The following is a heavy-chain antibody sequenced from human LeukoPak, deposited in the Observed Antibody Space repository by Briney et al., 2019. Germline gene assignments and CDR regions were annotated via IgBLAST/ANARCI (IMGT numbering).Heavy chain of an antibody. J-gene: IGHJ4*02. CDR1: GYTFTGYY. Sequence: ASVKVSCKASGYTFTGYYMHWVRQAPGQGLEWMGWINPNSGGTNYAQKFRGRVTMTRDTSISTAYMELSRLRSDDTAVYYCARGLLWFGELSDRSDYWGQGTLVTVSS. CDR2: INPNSGGT. D-gene: IGHD3-10*01. CDR3: ARGLLWFGELSDRSDY. V-gene: IGHV1-2*02.